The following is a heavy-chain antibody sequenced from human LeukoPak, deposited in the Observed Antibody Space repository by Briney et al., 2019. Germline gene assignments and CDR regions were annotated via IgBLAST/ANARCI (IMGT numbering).Heavy chain of an antibody. D-gene: IGHD3-3*01. CDR1: GGSISSGDYY. Sequence: PSQTLSLTCTVSGGSISSGDYYWSWIRQPPGKGLEWIGYIYYSGSTYYNPSLKSRVTISVDRSKNQFSLKLSSVTAADTAVYYCARDTYDFWSGSSSYYMDVWGKGTTVTVSS. V-gene: IGHV4-30-4*01. CDR3: ARDTYDFWSGSSSYYMDV. J-gene: IGHJ6*03. CDR2: IYYSGST.